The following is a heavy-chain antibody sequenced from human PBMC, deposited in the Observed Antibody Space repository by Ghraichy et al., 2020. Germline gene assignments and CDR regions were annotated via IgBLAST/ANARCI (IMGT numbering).Heavy chain of an antibody. D-gene: IGHD3-9*01. J-gene: IGHJ6*02. Sequence: SETLSLTCAVYGGSFSGYYWSWIRQPPGKGLEWIGEIRHSGSPTYKPSLKSRVTISVDTSKNQFSLKVTSVTDADTAVYYCARGKGYIDWLASGHYGLDVWGQGTTVTVSS. CDR3: ARGKGYIDWLASGHYGLDV. CDR1: GGSFSGYY. V-gene: IGHV4-34*01. CDR2: IRHSGSP.